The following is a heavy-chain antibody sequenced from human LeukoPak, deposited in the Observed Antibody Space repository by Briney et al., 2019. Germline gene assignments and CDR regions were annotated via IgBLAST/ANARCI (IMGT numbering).Heavy chain of an antibody. CDR2: IYSGGST. J-gene: IGHJ6*02. D-gene: IGHD3-9*01. Sequence: GGSLRLSCAASGFTFSSNYMSWVRQAPGKGLEWVSVIYSGGSTYYTDSVKGRFTISRDNSKNTLYLQMNSLRAEDTAVYYCARGGHDILTGSDDGMDVWGQGTTVTVSS. V-gene: IGHV3-53*01. CDR3: ARGGHDILTGSDDGMDV. CDR1: GFTFSSNY.